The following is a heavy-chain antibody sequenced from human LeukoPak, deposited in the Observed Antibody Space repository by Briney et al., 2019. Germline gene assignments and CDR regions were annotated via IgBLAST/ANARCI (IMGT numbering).Heavy chain of an antibody. CDR1: GFTFSSYW. V-gene: IGHV3-7*01. D-gene: IGHD3/OR15-3a*01. CDR3: AKTRWDWNYYYYYMDV. Sequence: GGSLRLSCAASGFTFSSYWMSWVRQAQGKGLEWVANIKQDGSEKYYVDSVKGRFTISRDNAKNSLYLQMNSLRAEDTAVYYCAKTRWDWNYYYYYMDVWGKGTTVTVSS. J-gene: IGHJ6*03. CDR2: IKQDGSEK.